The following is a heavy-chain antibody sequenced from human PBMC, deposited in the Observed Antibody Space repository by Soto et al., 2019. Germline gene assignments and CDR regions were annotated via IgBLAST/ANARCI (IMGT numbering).Heavy chain of an antibody. D-gene: IGHD2-2*01. CDR3: KTTEYCSSTSCLTRYYYYGMDV. Sequence: GGSLRLSCAASGFTFSSYGMHWVRQAPGKGLEWVAVISYDGSNKYYADSVKGRFTISRDNSKNTLYLQMNSLRAEDTAVYYCKTTEYCSSTSCLTRYYYYGMDVWGQGTTVTVSS. J-gene: IGHJ6*02. CDR2: ISYDGSNK. V-gene: IGHV3-30*03. CDR1: GFTFSSYG.